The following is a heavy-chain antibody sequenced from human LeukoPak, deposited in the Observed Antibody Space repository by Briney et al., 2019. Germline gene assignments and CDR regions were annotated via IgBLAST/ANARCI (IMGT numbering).Heavy chain of an antibody. V-gene: IGHV3-21*01. D-gene: IGHD4-17*01. CDR2: ISSSSYI. Sequence: GGSLRLSCAASGFTFSSYSMNWVRQAPGKGLEWVSSISSSSYIYYADSVKGRFTISRDNAKNSLYLQMNSLRAEDTAVYYCARGPDVTTADYWGQGTLVTVSS. CDR1: GFTFSSYS. CDR3: ARGPDVTTADY. J-gene: IGHJ4*02.